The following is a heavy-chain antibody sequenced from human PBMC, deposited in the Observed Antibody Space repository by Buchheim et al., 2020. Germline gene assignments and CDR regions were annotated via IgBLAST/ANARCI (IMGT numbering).Heavy chain of an antibody. CDR1: GGTFSSYT. V-gene: IGHV1-69*06. D-gene: IGHD3-22*01. Sequence: QVQLVQSGAEVKKPGSSVKVSCKASGGTFSSYTLNWVRQAPGQGLEWMGGITPLFGTPNYAQKFQGRVTITADKSTTTAYMELSSLRSEDTAVYYCARQFGYDTSGYFFDYWGQGTL. CDR3: ARQFGYDTSGYFFDY. CDR2: ITPLFGTP. J-gene: IGHJ4*02.